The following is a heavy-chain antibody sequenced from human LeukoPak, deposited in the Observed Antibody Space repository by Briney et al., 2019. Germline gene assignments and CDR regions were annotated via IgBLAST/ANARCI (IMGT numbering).Heavy chain of an antibody. Sequence: PGGSLRLSCTTSGFTFGDYAMSWVRQAPGKGLEWVGFIRSKAYGGTTQYAASVKGRFTISRDDSKGIAYLQMSTLKTEDTAVYYCASVRSANDFDYWGQGTLVTVSS. CDR2: IRSKAYGGTT. CDR3: ASVRSANDFDY. V-gene: IGHV3-49*04. CDR1: GFTFGDYA. J-gene: IGHJ4*02. D-gene: IGHD3-10*01.